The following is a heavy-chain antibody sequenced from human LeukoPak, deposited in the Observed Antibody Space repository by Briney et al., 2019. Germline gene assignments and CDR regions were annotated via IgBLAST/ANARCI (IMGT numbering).Heavy chain of an antibody. J-gene: IGHJ6*04. D-gene: IGHD5-12*01. Sequence: LPGGSLRLSCAASGFTFDDYAVHWVRHAPGKGLEWVSLISWDGGSTYYADSVKGRLTISRNNSRHTLYLQMNSLGAEDTALYYCAKDKEYSGFGPILSGYYYGMDVWGKGTTVTVSS. V-gene: IGHV3-43D*04. CDR1: GFTFDDYA. CDR2: ISWDGGST. CDR3: AKDKEYSGFGPILSGYYYGMDV.